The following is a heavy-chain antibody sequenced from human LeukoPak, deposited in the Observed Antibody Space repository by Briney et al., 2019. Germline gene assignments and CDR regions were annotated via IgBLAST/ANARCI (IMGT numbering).Heavy chain of an antibody. CDR2: ISGSGGST. Sequence: PGGSLRLSCAASGFTFSSYAMSWVRQAPGKGLEWVSAISGSGGSTYYADSVKGRFTISRDNSKNTLYLQMNSLRAEDTAVYYCAKDDVTMVRGVPRAFDYWGQGTLVTVSS. CDR1: GFTFSSYA. V-gene: IGHV3-23*01. CDR3: AKDDVTMVRGVPRAFDY. J-gene: IGHJ4*02. D-gene: IGHD3-10*01.